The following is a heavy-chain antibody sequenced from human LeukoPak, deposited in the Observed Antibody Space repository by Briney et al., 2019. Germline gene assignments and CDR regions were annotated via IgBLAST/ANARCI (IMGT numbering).Heavy chain of an antibody. J-gene: IGHJ3*02. CDR3: ARLGQGYSSSWYGEDAFDI. V-gene: IGHV5-51*01. CDR2: IYPGDSDT. CDR1: GYSFTSYW. D-gene: IGHD6-13*01. Sequence: GESLKISCKGSGYSFTSYWIGWVRQMPGKGLEWMGIIYPGDSDTRYSPSFQGQVTISADKSISTAYLQWSSLKASDTAMYYCARLGQGYSSSWYGEDAFDIWGQGTMVTVSS.